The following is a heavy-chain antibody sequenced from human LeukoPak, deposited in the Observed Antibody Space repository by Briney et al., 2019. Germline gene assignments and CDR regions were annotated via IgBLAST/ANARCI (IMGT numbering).Heavy chain of an antibody. CDR3: ARTVEGHFDF. CDR2: ISTAGNLI. Sequence: PGGSLRLSCVASAFTFKTYTLNWVRQTPGKGLEWVSYISTAGNLINYADSVRGRFTICRDNAKHSLYLYMNSLTPEDTAVYYCARTVEGHFDFRGQGTLVTVSS. CDR1: AFTFKTYT. J-gene: IGHJ4*02. D-gene: IGHD5-24*01. V-gene: IGHV3-21*01.